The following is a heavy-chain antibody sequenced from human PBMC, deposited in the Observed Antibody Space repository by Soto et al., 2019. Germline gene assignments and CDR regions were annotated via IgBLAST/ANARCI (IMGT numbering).Heavy chain of an antibody. V-gene: IGHV3-15*07. CDR2: IKSKTDGGTT. J-gene: IGHJ4*02. D-gene: IGHD1-26*01. CDR1: GFTFDKGR. Sequence: EVQLVESVGGLGKPGGSLRLSCAVSGFTFDKGRMNWVRQAPGKGLEWVGRIKSKTDGGTTDYAAPVKGRFTISRDDSKNMLYLQMNSLKTEDTGMYFCTTGRDDLLYWGQGTLVTVSS. CDR3: TTGRDDLLY.